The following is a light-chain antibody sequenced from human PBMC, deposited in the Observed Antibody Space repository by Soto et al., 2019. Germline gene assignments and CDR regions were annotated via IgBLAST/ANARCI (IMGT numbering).Light chain of an antibody. J-gene: IGKJ2*01. V-gene: IGKV1-39*01. CDR3: HQSYSTPMYT. CDR1: QSISSY. Sequence: DIQMTQSPSSLSASVGDRVTITCRASQSISSYLNWYQQKPGKAPKLLIYAASSLQSGVPSRFSGSGSETDFTLTISSLQPEDFATYYCHQSYSTPMYTFGQGNKLEIK. CDR2: AAS.